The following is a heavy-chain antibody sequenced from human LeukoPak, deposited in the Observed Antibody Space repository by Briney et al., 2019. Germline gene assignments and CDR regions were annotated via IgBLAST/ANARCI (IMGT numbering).Heavy chain of an antibody. Sequence: GGSLRLSCAATGFTVSSSYMSWVRQAPGKGLEWVSLIYSGGSTYYAASVKGRFTISRDNSKNTLYLQMNSLRPEDTAVYYCAKGYNYAYEYWGQGTLVTVSS. CDR1: GFTVSSSY. D-gene: IGHD5-18*01. J-gene: IGHJ4*02. CDR2: IYSGGST. CDR3: AKGYNYAYEY. V-gene: IGHV3-53*01.